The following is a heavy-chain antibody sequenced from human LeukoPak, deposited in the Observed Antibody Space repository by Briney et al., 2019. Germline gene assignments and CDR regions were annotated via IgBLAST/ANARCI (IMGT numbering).Heavy chain of an antibody. J-gene: IGHJ4*02. D-gene: IGHD3-22*01. CDR1: GDSVSSNSAA. CDR2: TYYRSKWYN. Sequence: SQTLSLTCAISGDSVSSNSAAWNWIRQSPSRGLEWLGRTYYRSKWYNDYAVSVKSRITINPDTSKNQFSLQLNSVTPEDTAVYYCARSGVNYYDSSGYPEAFDYWGQGTLVTVPS. CDR3: ARSGVNYYDSSGYPEAFDY. V-gene: IGHV6-1*01.